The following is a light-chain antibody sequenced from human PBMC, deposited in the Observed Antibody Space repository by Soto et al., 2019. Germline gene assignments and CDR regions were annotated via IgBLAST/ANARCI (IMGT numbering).Light chain of an antibody. CDR3: GTWDSSLNAG. V-gene: IGLV1-51*01. Sequence: QSVLTQPPSVSAAPGQKVTIYCSGSSSNIGSNFVSWYQQLPGTAPKLLIYEDNKRPSGIPDRFSGSKSGTSATLGITGLQTGDEADYYCGTWDSSLNAGFGGGTKLTVL. CDR2: EDN. CDR1: SSNIGSNF. J-gene: IGLJ2*01.